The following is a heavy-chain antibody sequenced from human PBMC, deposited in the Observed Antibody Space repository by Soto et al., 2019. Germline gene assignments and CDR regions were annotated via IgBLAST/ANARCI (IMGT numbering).Heavy chain of an antibody. CDR2: ISAYNGNT. CDR3: ARDASQGIVVVPAAKAAFDI. V-gene: IGHV1-18*01. D-gene: IGHD2-2*01. CDR1: GYTFTSYG. Sequence: GASVKVSCKASGYTFTSYGISWVRQAPGQGLEWMGWISAYNGNTNYAQKLQGRVTMTTDTSTSTAYMELRSLRSDDTAVYYCARDASQGIVVVPAAKAAFDIWGKGTMVTVSS. J-gene: IGHJ3*02.